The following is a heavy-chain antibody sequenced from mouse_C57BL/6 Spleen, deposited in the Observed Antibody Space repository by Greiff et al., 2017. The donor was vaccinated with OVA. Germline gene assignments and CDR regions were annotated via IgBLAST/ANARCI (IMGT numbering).Heavy chain of an antibody. CDR3: CAGYDEGAWFAY. Sequence: EVQLQQSGPELVKPGASVKISCKASGYTFTDYYMNWVKQSHGKSLEWIGDINPNNGGTSYNQKFKGKATLTVDKSSSTAYMELRSLTSEDSAVYYCCAGYDEGAWFAYWGQGTLVTVSA. D-gene: IGHD2-2*01. V-gene: IGHV1-26*01. CDR1: GYTFTDYY. CDR2: INPNNGGT. J-gene: IGHJ3*01.